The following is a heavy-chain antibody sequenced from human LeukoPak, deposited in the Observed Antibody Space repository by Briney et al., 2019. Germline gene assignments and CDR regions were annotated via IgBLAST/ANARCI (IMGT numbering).Heavy chain of an antibody. V-gene: IGHV1-8*03. CDR3: ARGPPDVVVPAAMVSYYYYMDV. J-gene: IGHJ6*03. CDR1: GYTFTSYD. Sequence: ASVKVSCKASGYTFTSYDINWVRQATGQGLEWRGWMNPNSGNTGYAQKFQGRVTITRNTSISTAYMELSSLRSEDTAVYYCARGPPDVVVPAAMVSYYYYMDVWGKGTTVTVSS. D-gene: IGHD2-2*01. CDR2: MNPNSGNT.